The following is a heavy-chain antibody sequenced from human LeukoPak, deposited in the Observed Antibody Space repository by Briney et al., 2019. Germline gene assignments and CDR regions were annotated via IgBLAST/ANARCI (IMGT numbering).Heavy chain of an antibody. Sequence: PGGSLRLSCAASGFTFSSYGMHWVRQAPGKGLEWVAFIRYEGSNKYYADSAKGRFTISRDNSKNTLYLQMNSLRAEDTAVYYCAKDATILVVVVITTYFDYWGQGTLVTVSS. CDR1: GFTFSSYG. CDR2: IRYEGSNK. D-gene: IGHD3-22*01. J-gene: IGHJ4*02. V-gene: IGHV3-30*02. CDR3: AKDATILVVVVITTYFDY.